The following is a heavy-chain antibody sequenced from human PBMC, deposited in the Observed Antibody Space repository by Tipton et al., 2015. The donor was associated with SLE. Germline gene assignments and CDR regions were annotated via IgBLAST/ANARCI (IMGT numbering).Heavy chain of an antibody. Sequence: LRLSCTVSGGSISSYYWSWIRQPPGKGLEWIGYIYYSGSTYYNPSLKSRVTISVDTSKNQFSLKLSSVTAADTAVYYCARRYCSGGSCYTRAFDPWGQGTLVTVSS. CDR2: IYYSGST. CDR3: ARRYCSGGSCYTRAFDP. D-gene: IGHD2-15*01. CDR1: GGSISSYY. J-gene: IGHJ5*02. V-gene: IGHV4-59*12.